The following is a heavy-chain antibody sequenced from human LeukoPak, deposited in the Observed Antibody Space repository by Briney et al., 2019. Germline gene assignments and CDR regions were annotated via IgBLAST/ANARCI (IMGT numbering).Heavy chain of an antibody. D-gene: IGHD6-13*01. CDR3: ARDRGIAAVGGRGMDV. V-gene: IGHV3-66*01. CDR1: GFIVSNNY. CDR2: MYSGNYI. J-gene: IGHJ6*02. Sequence: GGSLRLSCVASGFIVSNNYMSWVRQAPGKGLEWVSIMYSGNYIYYADSVKGRFTISRDNSKNTLFLQMNSLRAEDTAVYYCARDRGIAAVGGRGMDVWGQGTTVTVSS.